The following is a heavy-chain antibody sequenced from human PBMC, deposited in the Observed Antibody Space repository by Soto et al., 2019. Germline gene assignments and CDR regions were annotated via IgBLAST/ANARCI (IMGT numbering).Heavy chain of an antibody. D-gene: IGHD3-3*01. V-gene: IGHV3-30-3*01. CDR2: ISYDGSNK. J-gene: IGHJ2*01. CDR3: ARYRYDSRPPYWYFDL. Sequence: QVQLVESGGGVVQPGRSLRLSCAASGFTFSSYAMHWVRQAPGKGLEWVAVISYDGSNKYYADSVKGRFTISRDNSKNTLYLQMNSLRAEDTAVYYCARYRYDSRPPYWYFDLWGRGTLVTVSS. CDR1: GFTFSSYA.